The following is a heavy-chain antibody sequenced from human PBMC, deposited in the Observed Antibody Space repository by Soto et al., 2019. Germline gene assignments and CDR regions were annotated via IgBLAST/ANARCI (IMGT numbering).Heavy chain of an antibody. Sequence: SETLSLTCAVYGGSFSGYYWSWIRQPPGKGLEWIGEINHSGSTNYNPSLKSRVTISVDTSKNQFSLKLSSVTAADTAVYYCARPQGPPNREFFDYWGQGTLVTVSS. CDR2: INHSGST. V-gene: IGHV4-34*01. D-gene: IGHD3-10*01. CDR1: GGSFSGYY. J-gene: IGHJ4*02. CDR3: ARPQGPPNREFFDY.